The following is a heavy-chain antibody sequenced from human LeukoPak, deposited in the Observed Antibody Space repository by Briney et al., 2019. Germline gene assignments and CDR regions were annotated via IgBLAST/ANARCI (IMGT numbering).Heavy chain of an antibody. CDR2: ISGNGGST. V-gene: IGHV3-64*01. D-gene: IGHD5-12*01. Sequence: PGGSLRLSCAASGFTFSSYAMHWVRQAPGKGLEYVSAISGNGGSTYYANSVKGRFTISRDNSKNTLYLQMGSLRAEDMAVYYCARDLNGYDPLGYWGQGTLVTVSS. CDR1: GFTFSSYA. J-gene: IGHJ4*02. CDR3: ARDLNGYDPLGY.